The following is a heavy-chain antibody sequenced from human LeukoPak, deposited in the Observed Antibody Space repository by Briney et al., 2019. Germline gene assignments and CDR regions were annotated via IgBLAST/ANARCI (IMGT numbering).Heavy chain of an antibody. CDR3: ARGRYSSGWFTVKYYYYMDV. Sequence: SSVKVSCKASVYTFTSYDINWVREATAQGLGWGGGRNSNSGSTGFAQKVHGRVTITRNTSISTAYMELTSLRSEDTAVYYCARGRYSSGWFTVKYYYYMDVWGKGTTVTVSS. CDR2: RNSNSGST. D-gene: IGHD6-19*01. CDR1: VYTFTSYD. J-gene: IGHJ6*03. V-gene: IGHV1-8*03.